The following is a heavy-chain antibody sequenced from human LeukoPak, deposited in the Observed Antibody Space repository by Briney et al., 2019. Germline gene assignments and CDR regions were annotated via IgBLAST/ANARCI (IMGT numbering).Heavy chain of an antibody. CDR1: GFSVSNNY. D-gene: IGHD6-13*01. J-gene: IGHJ4*02. Sequence: PGGSLRLSCAASGFSVSNNYMSWVRQAPGKGLEWVSVIYSGGSTYYSDSVRGRFTISTDSSKNTLYLQMNSLRTEDMAVYYCARHGLAAARYYFDYWGQGSLVSVSS. V-gene: IGHV3-53*01. CDR3: ARHGLAAARYYFDY. CDR2: IYSGGST.